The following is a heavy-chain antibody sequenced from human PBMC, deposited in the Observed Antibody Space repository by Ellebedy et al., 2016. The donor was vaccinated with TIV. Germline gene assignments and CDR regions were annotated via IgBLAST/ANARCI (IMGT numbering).Heavy chain of an antibody. D-gene: IGHD3-3*01. CDR2: ISGSANTR. V-gene: IGHV3-11*01. CDR1: GFTXRDYY. Sequence: PGGSLRLSCAASGFTXRDYYMGWIRHAPGKGLEWVSYISGSANTRHYTDSVRGRFIVSRDNAKNSLYLQMNGLRAEDTAVYYCARADFFGVVKRRHSYLXDVWGQGTTVTVSS. J-gene: IGHJ6*02. CDR3: ARADFFGVVKRRHSYLXDV.